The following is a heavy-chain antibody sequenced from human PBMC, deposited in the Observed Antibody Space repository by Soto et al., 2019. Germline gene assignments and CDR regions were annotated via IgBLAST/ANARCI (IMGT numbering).Heavy chain of an antibody. J-gene: IGHJ5*02. D-gene: IGHD4-17*01. V-gene: IGHV3-49*03. CDR3: TKDYGTDTKDGLAP. CDR1: GFTFGDNC. CDR2: IKKKAFGGTT. Sequence: RPLRLSCTASGFTFGDNCMSWFRQAPGKGLEWVGLIKKKAFGGTTEYAASVKGRFTISRDDSKSIAYLEMNSLKTEDTAVYYCTKDYGTDTKDGLAPWGKGTLVPVS.